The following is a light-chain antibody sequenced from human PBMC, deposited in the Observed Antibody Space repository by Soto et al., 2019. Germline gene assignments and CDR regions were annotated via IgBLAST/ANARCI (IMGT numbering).Light chain of an antibody. CDR3: QQRSNWPPT. CDR2: DAS. J-gene: IGKJ5*01. Sequence: EIVMTQSPATLSVSPGERVSFSCRASQSIRSNSAWYQHKPGQAPRLLISDASAGATGIPARFSGSGSETDFTLTISRLEPEDFAVYYCQQRSNWPPTFGQGTRLEI. CDR1: QSIRSN. V-gene: IGKV3-11*01.